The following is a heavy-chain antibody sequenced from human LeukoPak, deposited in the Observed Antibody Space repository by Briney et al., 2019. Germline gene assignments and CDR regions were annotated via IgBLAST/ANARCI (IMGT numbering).Heavy chain of an antibody. CDR1: GFTFSSYT. V-gene: IGHV3-23*01. CDR3: AKDGGLWVSAHWGDS. CDR2: ITTGGPNT. J-gene: IGHJ4*02. Sequence: GGSLRLSCTASGFTFSSYTVSWVRQAPGKGLKWDSTITTGGPNTYYADSVKGRFTVSRDDSKNTLYLQMNSLRAEDTAVYYCAKDGGLWVSAHWGDSWGRGTLVTVSS. D-gene: IGHD7-27*01.